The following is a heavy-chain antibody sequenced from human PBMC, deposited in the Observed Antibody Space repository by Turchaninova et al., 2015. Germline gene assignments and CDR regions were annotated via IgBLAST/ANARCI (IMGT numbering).Heavy chain of an antibody. CDR3: ARDRVGSGSYQFDY. CDR1: RYTFTKNA. D-gene: IGHD3-10*01. V-gene: IGHV7-4-1*02. CDR2: INTNTGNP. Sequence: QVQLVQSGSELKKPGASGKVSCTASRYTFTKNAIKWVRQAPGRGLEWMGWINTNTGNPTYAQGFTGRFVFSLDTSVSTAYLHINSLKAEDTAVYYCARDRVGSGSYQFDYWGQGTLVTVSS. J-gene: IGHJ4*02.